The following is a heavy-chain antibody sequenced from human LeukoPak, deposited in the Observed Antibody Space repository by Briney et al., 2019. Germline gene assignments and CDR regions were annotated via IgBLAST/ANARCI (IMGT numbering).Heavy chain of an antibody. Sequence: SETLSLTCAVSGGSISSSNWWSWVRQPPGKGLEWIGEIYHSGSTNYNPSLKSRVTISVDKSKNQFSLKLSSVTAADTAVYYCARDEAAAGGRGAFDIWGQGTMVTVSS. D-gene: IGHD6-13*01. V-gene: IGHV4-4*02. CDR1: GGSISSSNW. J-gene: IGHJ3*02. CDR3: ARDEAAAGGRGAFDI. CDR2: IYHSGST.